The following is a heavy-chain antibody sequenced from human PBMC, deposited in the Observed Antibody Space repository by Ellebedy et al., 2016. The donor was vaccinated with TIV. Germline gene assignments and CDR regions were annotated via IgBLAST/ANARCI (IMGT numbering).Heavy chain of an antibody. D-gene: IGHD3-22*01. J-gene: IGHJ4*02. CDR2: TYYRSKWFY. CDR3: AREVLGLAVTVVLYGRFDS. CDR1: GDSVSTNSAA. Sequence: SQTLSLTCAISGDSVSTNSAAWNWIRQSPSRGLEWLGRTYYRSKWFYDYAVSMRSRITINPDTSKNQFSLQLNSVTPEETAVYYCAREVLGLAVTVVLYGRFDSWGQGTLVTVSS. V-gene: IGHV6-1*01.